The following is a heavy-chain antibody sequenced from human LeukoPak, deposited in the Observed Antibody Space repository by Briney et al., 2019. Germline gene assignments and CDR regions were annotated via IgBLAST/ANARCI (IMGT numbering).Heavy chain of an antibody. CDR3: AKRGGYSYGSILPLYFDY. CDR1: GDSVSSNSAA. CDR2: TYYRSKWYN. D-gene: IGHD5-18*01. Sequence: SQTLSLTCAISGDSVSSNSAAWNWIRQSPSRGLEWLGRTYYRSKWYNDYAVSVKSRITINPDTSKNQFSLKLSSVTAADTAVYYCAKRGGYSYGSILPLYFDYWGQGTLVTVSS. J-gene: IGHJ4*02. V-gene: IGHV6-1*01.